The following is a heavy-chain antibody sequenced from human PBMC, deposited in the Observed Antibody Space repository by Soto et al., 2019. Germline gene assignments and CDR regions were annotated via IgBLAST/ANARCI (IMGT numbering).Heavy chain of an antibody. D-gene: IGHD2-2*02. Sequence: PGESLRLSCAASGFTFNTYGMHWVRQAPGKGLEWVAVISYDGSEKYYVDSVKGRFTISKDNSKNTLYLQMNSLRPEDTAVYYCAKSPNFYCSSPNCYKYYFDHWGQGTRVTV. CDR2: ISYDGSEK. CDR3: AKSPNFYCSSPNCYKYYFDH. V-gene: IGHV3-30*18. J-gene: IGHJ4*02. CDR1: GFTFNTYG.